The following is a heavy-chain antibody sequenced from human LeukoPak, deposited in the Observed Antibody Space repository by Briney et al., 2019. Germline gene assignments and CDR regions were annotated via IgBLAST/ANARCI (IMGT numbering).Heavy chain of an antibody. CDR1: GGSISGYY. D-gene: IGHD2-15*01. CDR2: IYTSGTT. Sequence: PSETLSLTCTVSGGSISGYYWTWIRQPAGKGLEWIGRIYTSGTTNYNPSLRSRVTISVDTAKNQFSLKLTSVTAADTAVYYCARQTVMVVAAAYAPDAFDIWGQGTMVTVSS. CDR3: ARQTVMVVAAAYAPDAFDI. J-gene: IGHJ3*02. V-gene: IGHV4-4*07.